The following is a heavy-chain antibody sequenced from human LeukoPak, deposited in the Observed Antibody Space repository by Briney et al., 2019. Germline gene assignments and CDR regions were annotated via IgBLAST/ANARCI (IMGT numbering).Heavy chain of an antibody. CDR1: GFDFSSYG. V-gene: IGHV3-21*01. Sequence: GGSLRLSCAASGFDFSSYGMHWVRQAPGKGLEWVSSISSSSSYIYYADSVKGRFTISRDNAKNSLYLQMNSLRAEDTAVYYCARDFSGSYPETFDIWGQGTMVTVSS. CDR3: ARDFSGSYPETFDI. D-gene: IGHD1-26*01. CDR2: ISSSSSYI. J-gene: IGHJ3*02.